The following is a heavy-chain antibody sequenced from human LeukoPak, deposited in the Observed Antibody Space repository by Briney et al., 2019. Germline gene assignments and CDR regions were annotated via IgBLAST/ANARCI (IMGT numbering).Heavy chain of an antibody. CDR1: GGFFSGYY. J-gene: IGHJ4*02. CDR3: ARGQITFHYGDYVWIFDY. Sequence: SETLSLTCAVYGGFFSGYYWSWIRQPPGKGLEWIGEINHSGSTNYHPSLKSPVTISVDTSKNQSSLKLSSVSAADTAVYYCARGQITFHYGDYVWIFDYWGQGTLVTVSS. V-gene: IGHV4-34*01. CDR2: INHSGST. D-gene: IGHD4-17*01.